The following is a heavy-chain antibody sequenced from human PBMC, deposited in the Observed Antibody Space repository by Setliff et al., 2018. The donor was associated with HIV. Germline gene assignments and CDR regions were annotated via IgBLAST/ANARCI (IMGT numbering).Heavy chain of an antibody. D-gene: IGHD5-12*01. V-gene: IGHV4-30-4*08. CDR2: IYYSGST. J-gene: IGHJ4*02. CDR3: ARTKADGYNGVFDS. Sequence: SETLSLTCTVSGDSISSGDYYWSWIRQPPGKGLEWIGNIYYSGSTYYNPSLKSRVTISVDTSKNRFSLRLTSVTAADTAVYYSARTKADGYNGVFDSGGQGTLVTVSS. CDR1: GDSISSGDYY.